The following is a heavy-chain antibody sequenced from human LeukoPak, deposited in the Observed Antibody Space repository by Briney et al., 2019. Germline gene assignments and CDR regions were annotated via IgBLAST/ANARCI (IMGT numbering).Heavy chain of an antibody. CDR3: ARDRADGYNYGDYFDN. Sequence: GGSLRLSCAASGFTFSSYSMNWVRQAPGKGLEWVSYISSSSSTIYYADSVKGRSTISRDNAKNTVYLQMDSLRAEDTAVYYCARDRADGYNYGDYFDNWGQGTLVTVSS. D-gene: IGHD5-18*01. CDR1: GFTFSSYS. CDR2: ISSSSSTI. J-gene: IGHJ4*02. V-gene: IGHV3-48*01.